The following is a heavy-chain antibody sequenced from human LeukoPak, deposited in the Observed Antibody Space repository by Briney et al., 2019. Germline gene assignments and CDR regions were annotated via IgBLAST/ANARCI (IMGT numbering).Heavy chain of an antibody. J-gene: IGHJ4*02. CDR3: AKYGNYLVD. D-gene: IGHD2/OR15-2a*01. Sequence: PSETLSLTCTVSGDSISGYYWSWIRQPPGKGLEYIGYVYYSGATNSNPSLKSRVTISLDTSKNQFSLKLNSVTAADTAVYYRAKYGNYLVDWGQGTLVTVSS. V-gene: IGHV4-59*01. CDR2: VYYSGAT. CDR1: GDSISGYY.